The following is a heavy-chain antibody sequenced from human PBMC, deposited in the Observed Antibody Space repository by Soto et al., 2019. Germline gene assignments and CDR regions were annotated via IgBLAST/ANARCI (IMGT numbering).Heavy chain of an antibody. CDR3: ARPYCRSTRCYLYYYGMDV. CDR1: GVTVCVSA. J-gene: IGHJ6*02. CDR2: ISSDGSHQ. Sequence: GGSLRLSCAASGVTVCVSAIHWVRQAPGKGLEWVAVISSDGSHQYYADSVRGRFTISRDNPKNTLYLQMNSLRAEDTAVYYCARPYCRSTRCYLYYYGMDVWGPGTTVTVSS. D-gene: IGHD2-2*01. V-gene: IGHV3-30-3*01.